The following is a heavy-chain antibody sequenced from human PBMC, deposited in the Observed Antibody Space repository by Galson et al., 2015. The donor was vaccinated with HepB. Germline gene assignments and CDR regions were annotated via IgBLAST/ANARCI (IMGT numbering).Heavy chain of an antibody. CDR2: INAGNGNT. J-gene: IGHJ4*02. CDR1: GYTFTSYA. CDR3: ARARIAAAGFDY. V-gene: IGHV1-3*01. Sequence: SVKVSCKASGYTFTSYAMHWVRQAPGQRLEWMGWINAGNGNTKYSQKFQGRVTITRDTSASTAYMELSSLRSEDTAVYYCARARIAAAGFDYWGQGTLVTVSS. D-gene: IGHD6-13*01.